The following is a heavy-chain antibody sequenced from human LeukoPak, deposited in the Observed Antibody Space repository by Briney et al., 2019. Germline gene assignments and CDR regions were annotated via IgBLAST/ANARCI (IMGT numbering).Heavy chain of an antibody. CDR1: GFTFDDYA. CDR2: ISWNSGSI. V-gene: IGHV3-9*01. J-gene: IGHJ3*02. D-gene: IGHD4-17*01. CDR3: AKDINDFGAFDI. Sequence: GRSLRLSCAASGFTFDDYAMHWVWQAPGKGLEWVSGISWNSGSIGYADSVKGRFTISRDNAKNSLYLQMNSLRAEDTALYYCAKDINDFGAFDIWGQGTMVTVSS.